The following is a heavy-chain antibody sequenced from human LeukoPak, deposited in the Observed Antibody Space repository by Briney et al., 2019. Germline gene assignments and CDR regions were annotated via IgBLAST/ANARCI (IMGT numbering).Heavy chain of an antibody. V-gene: IGHV4-39*07. CDR2: INHSGST. D-gene: IGHD2-15*01. CDR1: GGSISSSSYY. CDR3: AILNCSGGSCYSSY. Sequence: SETLSLTCTVSGGSISSSSYYWGWIRQPPGKGLEWIGEINHSGSTNYNPSLKSRVTISVDTSKNQFSLKLSSVTAADTAVYYCAILNCSGGSCYSSYWGQGTLVTVSS. J-gene: IGHJ4*02.